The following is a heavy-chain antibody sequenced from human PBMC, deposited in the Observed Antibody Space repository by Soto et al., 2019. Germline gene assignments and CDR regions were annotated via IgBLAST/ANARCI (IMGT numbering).Heavy chain of an antibody. CDR3: ARESEDLTSNFDY. J-gene: IGHJ4*02. CDR1: GFTFTRYS. Sequence: KHGGSLRLSCAASGFTFTRYSMNWVRQAPGKGLEWVSSISSTTNYIYYGDSMKGRFTISRDNAKNSLYLEMNSLRAEDTAVYYCARESEDLTSNFDYWGQGTLVTVSS. V-gene: IGHV3-21*06. CDR2: ISSTTNYI.